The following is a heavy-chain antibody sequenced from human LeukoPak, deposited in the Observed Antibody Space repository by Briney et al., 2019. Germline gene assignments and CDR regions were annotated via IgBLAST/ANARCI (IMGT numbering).Heavy chain of an antibody. J-gene: IGHJ4*02. CDR3: ARCDYGSGSYLCGVDY. D-gene: IGHD3-10*01. CDR1: GYTFTSYY. CDR2: INPSGGST. V-gene: IGHV1-46*01. Sequence: ASVKVSCKASGYTFTSYYMHWVRQAPGQWLEWMGIINPSGGSTSYAQKFQGRVTMTRDTSTSTVYMELSSLRSEDTAVYYCARCDYGSGSYLCGVDYWGQGTLVTVSS.